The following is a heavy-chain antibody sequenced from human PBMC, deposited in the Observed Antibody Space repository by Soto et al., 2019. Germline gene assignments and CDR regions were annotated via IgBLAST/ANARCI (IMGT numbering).Heavy chain of an antibody. J-gene: IGHJ5*02. D-gene: IGHD3-16*02. CDR1: GFTFSSYA. CDR2: ISGSGGST. V-gene: IGHV3-23*01. Sequence: EVQLLESGGGLVQPGGSLRLSCAASGFTFSSYAMSWVRQAPGKGLEWVSAISGSGGSTYYADSVKGRFTISRDNSKNTLYLQMNSLRAEDTAVYYCAKDGITFGGVIVNWFDPWGQGTLVTVSS. CDR3: AKDGITFGGVIVNWFDP.